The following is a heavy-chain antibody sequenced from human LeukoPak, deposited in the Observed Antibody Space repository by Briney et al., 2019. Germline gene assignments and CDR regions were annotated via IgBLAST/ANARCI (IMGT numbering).Heavy chain of an antibody. V-gene: IGHV3-21*01. CDR3: ARELPLRLGEGVYFDY. J-gene: IGHJ4*02. CDR2: ISSSGSYI. D-gene: IGHD3-16*01. CDR1: GFTFSSYS. Sequence: GGSLSLSCAASGFTFSSYSMNWVRQAPGKGLEWVSSISSSGSYIYYAHSVKGRFTISRDNTKNSLYLQMNSLRAEDTAVYYCARELPLRLGEGVYFDYWGQGTLVTVSS.